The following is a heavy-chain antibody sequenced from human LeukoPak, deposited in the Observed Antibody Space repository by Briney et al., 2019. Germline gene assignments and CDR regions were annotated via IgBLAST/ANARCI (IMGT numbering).Heavy chain of an antibody. CDR3: ARHGYSGSHRWFDP. V-gene: IGHV4-59*08. Sequence: PSETLSLTCTVSGGSISSYYWSWIRQPPGKGLEWIGYIYYSGSTNYNPSLKSRVTISVDTSKNQFSLKLSSVTAADTAVYYCARHGYSGSHRWFDPWGQGTLVTVSS. D-gene: IGHD1-26*01. CDR1: GGSISSYY. J-gene: IGHJ5*02. CDR2: IYYSGST.